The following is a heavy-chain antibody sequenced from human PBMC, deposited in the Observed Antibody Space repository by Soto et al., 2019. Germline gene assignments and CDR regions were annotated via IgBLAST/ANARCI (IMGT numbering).Heavy chain of an antibody. J-gene: IGHJ5*02. V-gene: IGHV4-59*01. D-gene: IGHD1-7*01. Sequence: SETLSLTCPVSGGSISSYYWSWIRQPPGKGLELIGYIYYSGSTNYNPSLKSRVTISVDTSKNQFSLKLSSVTAADTAVYYCARDITGTGWFRTLGQGTLVTV. CDR2: IYYSGST. CDR1: GGSISSYY. CDR3: ARDITGTGWFRT.